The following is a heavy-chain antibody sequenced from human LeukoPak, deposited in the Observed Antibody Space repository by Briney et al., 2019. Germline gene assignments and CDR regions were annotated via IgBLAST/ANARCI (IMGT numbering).Heavy chain of an antibody. CDR3: ANRLWGSSWYGDAFDI. V-gene: IGHV3-30*02. CDR1: GFIFSGYG. D-gene: IGHD6-13*01. J-gene: IGHJ3*02. CDR2: IRYDGSNK. Sequence: PGGSLRLSCAASGFIFSGYGMHWVRQAPGKGLEWVAFIRYDGSNKYYADSVKGRFTISRDNSKNTLYLQMNSLRAEDTAVYYCANRLWGSSWYGDAFDIWGQGTMVTVSS.